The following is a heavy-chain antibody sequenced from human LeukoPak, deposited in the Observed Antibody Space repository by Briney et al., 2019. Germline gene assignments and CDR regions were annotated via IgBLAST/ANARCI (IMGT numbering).Heavy chain of an antibody. D-gene: IGHD7-27*01. CDR2: TYYRSQWYY. CDR1: GDSVSSNSAA. J-gene: IGHJ4*02. CDR3: ATEGELGMAGGLDY. Sequence: SQTLSLTCAISGDSVSSNSAAWYWIRQSPSGGLEWLGRTYYRSQWYYDYAVSVKSRITVNPDTSKNRFSLHLNSVTPEDTAVYYCATEGELGMAGGLDYWGQGTLVTVSS. V-gene: IGHV6-1*01.